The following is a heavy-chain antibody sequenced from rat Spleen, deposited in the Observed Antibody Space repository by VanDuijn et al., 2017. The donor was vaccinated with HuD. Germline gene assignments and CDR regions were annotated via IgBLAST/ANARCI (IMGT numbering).Heavy chain of an antibody. CDR3: ARVGNTMGISLDH. CDR2: ISTAGSNT. Sequence: EVQLVESGGGLVQPGGSLKLSCEASGFIFNRYYMVWVRQAPTKGLEWVAYISTAGSNTFYRDSVKGRFTISRDNAQNSLYLQMNKLGSEDTAIYYCARVGNTMGISLDHWGQGVMVTVSS. CDR1: GFIFNRYY. J-gene: IGHJ2*01. V-gene: IGHV5-27*01. D-gene: IGHD1-9*01.